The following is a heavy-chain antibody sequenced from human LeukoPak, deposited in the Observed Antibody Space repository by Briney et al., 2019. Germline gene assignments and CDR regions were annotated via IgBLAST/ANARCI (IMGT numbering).Heavy chain of an antibody. V-gene: IGHV3-74*01. Sequence: GGSLRLSCTASGFTFSSYWMHWVRQAPGGGLVWVSRISTDGTSTSYADSVKGRFTISRDNAKNTLYLQMNSLRAEDTAVYYCAGCGGDCYSPDSWGQGALVTVSS. CDR3: AGCGGDCYSPDS. D-gene: IGHD2-21*01. J-gene: IGHJ4*02. CDR1: GFTFSSYW. CDR2: ISTDGTST.